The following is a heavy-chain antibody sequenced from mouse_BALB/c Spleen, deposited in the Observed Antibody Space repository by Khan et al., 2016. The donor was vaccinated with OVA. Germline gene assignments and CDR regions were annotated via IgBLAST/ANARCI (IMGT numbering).Heavy chain of an antibody. CDR2: IYPGDDST. CDR1: GYTFTSYD. CDR3: AREGLRGFGLDY. D-gene: IGHD2-4*01. Sequence: QVQLKESGPELVKPGTLVKISCKASGYTFTSYDINWVKQRPGQGLEWIGWIYPGDDSTNYNEKFKGKATLTADKSSNTAYMQLSSLTSEDSAVYFCAREGLRGFGLDYWGQGTSVTVSS. J-gene: IGHJ4*01. V-gene: IGHV1S56*01.